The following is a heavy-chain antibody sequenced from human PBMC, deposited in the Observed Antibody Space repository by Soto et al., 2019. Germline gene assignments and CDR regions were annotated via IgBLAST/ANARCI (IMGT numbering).Heavy chain of an antibody. J-gene: IGHJ4*02. D-gene: IGHD6-13*01. CDR2: ISSSTSHT. CDR3: ASGRGAAADYFDF. CDR1: GFTFSDYY. V-gene: IGHV3-11*05. Sequence: QVQLVESGGGLVKPGGSLRLSCAVSGFTFSDYYMTWIRQAPGKGLEWVSYISSSTSHTNYADSVKGRFTISRDNAKNSLFLQMTSMRAEDTAVYYCASGRGAAADYFDFWGQGTLVTVSS.